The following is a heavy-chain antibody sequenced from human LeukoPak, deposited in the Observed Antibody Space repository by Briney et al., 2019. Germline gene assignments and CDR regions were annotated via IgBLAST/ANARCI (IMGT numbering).Heavy chain of an antibody. D-gene: IGHD3-16*02. CDR1: GFTFSDYY. J-gene: IGHJ6*02. CDR2: ISSSGSTI. Sequence: GGSLRLSCAASGFTFSDYYMSWIRQAPGRGLEWVSYISSSGSTIYYADSVKGRFTISRDNAKNSLYLQMNSLRAEDTAVYYCTRLGELSFDPKHYYYYGMDVWGQGTTVTVSS. V-gene: IGHV3-11*01. CDR3: TRLGELSFDPKHYYYYGMDV.